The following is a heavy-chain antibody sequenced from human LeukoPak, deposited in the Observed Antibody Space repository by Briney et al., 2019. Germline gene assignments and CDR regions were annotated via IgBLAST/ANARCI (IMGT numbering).Heavy chain of an antibody. V-gene: IGHV4-31*03. CDR1: GGSISSGGYY. CDR2: IYYSGST. D-gene: IGHD3-22*01. J-gene: IGHJ4*02. CDR3: ASYSSTYSKAFDY. Sequence: SETLSLTCTVSGGSISSGGYYWSWIRQHPGKGLEWIGYIYYSGSTYCNPSLKSRVTISVDTSKNQFSLRLSSVTAADTAVYYCASYSSTYSKAFDYWGQGSLVTVSS.